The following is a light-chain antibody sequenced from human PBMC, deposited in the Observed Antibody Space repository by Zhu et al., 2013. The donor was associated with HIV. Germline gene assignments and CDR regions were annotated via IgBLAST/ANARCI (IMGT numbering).Light chain of an antibody. CDR2: AAS. V-gene: IGKV1-39*01. CDR3: QQSYSTPLT. Sequence: DIQMTQSPSTLSASVGDRVTITCRASQSITNWLAWYQQKSGKAPKLLIFAASSLQSGVPSGFSGSGSGTDFTLTISSLQPEDFATYYCQQSYSTPLTFGGGTKVEIK. CDR1: QSITNW. J-gene: IGKJ4*01.